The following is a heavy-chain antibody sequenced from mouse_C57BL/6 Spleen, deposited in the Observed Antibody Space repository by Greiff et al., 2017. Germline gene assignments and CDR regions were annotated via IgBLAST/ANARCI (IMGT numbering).Heavy chain of an antibody. CDR3: ALPYYSNYGAMDY. CDR2: IHPNSGST. D-gene: IGHD2-5*01. V-gene: IGHV1-64*01. J-gene: IGHJ4*01. CDR1: GYTFTSYW. Sequence: QVQLKQPGAELVKPGASVKLSCKASGYTFTSYWMHWVKQRPGQGLEWIGMIHPNSGSTNYNEKFKSKATLPVDKSSSTAYMQLSSLTSEDSAVYYCALPYYSNYGAMDYWGQGTSVTVSS.